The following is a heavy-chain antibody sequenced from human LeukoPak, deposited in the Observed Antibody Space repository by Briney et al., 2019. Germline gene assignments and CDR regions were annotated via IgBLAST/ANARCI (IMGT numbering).Heavy chain of an antibody. CDR1: GFTFSSYG. CDR2: IWYDGSNK. J-gene: IGHJ4*02. D-gene: IGHD1-26*01. Sequence: EGSLRLSCAASGFTFSSYGMHWVRQAPGKGLEWVAVIWYDGSNKYYADSVKGRFTISRDNSKNTLYLQMNNLRAEDTAVYYCARDGELPADYWGQGTLVTVSS. V-gene: IGHV3-33*01. CDR3: ARDGELPADY.